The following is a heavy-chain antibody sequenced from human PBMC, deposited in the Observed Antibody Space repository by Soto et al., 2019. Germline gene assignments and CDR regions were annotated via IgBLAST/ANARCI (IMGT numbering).Heavy chain of an antibody. Sequence: EVQLVETGGGLIQPGGSLRLSCAASGFAVSSNYMSWVRQAPGKGLEWVSVIYSDGNTYYADSVKGRFTISRDNSKNTMYLQMNSLIAEDTAVYYCAGGTGADFDYWGQGTLVTVSS. CDR2: IYSDGNT. CDR3: AGGTGADFDY. J-gene: IGHJ4*02. D-gene: IGHD2-15*01. V-gene: IGHV3-53*02. CDR1: GFAVSSNY.